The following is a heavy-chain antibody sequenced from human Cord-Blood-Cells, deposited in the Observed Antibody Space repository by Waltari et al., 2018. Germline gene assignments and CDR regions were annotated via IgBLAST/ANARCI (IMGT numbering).Heavy chain of an antibody. Sequence: VQLVQSAAEGKKPGASVKVSCNAPGYTSTSYAPTWVRQATGQGLEWMGWMNPNSGNTGYAQKFQGRVTITRNTSISTAYMELSSLRSEDTAVYYCARGDYRGMDVWGQGTTVTVSS. CDR1: GYTSTSYA. CDR3: ARGDYRGMDV. V-gene: IGHV1-8*03. CDR2: MNPNSGNT. J-gene: IGHJ6*02. D-gene: IGHD4-4*01.